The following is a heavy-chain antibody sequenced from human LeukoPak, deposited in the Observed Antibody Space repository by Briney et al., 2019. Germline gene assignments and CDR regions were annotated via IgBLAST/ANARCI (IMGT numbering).Heavy chain of an antibody. Sequence: GGSLRLSCAASGFTFSDYYMSWIRQAPGKGLEWVSYISSSGSTIYYADSVKGRFTISRDNAKNSLYLQMNSLRAEDTAVYYCARDGRRWGTYSSSRPFDPWGQGTLVTVSS. CDR3: ARDGRRWGTYSSSRPFDP. CDR2: ISSSGSTI. V-gene: IGHV3-11*04. J-gene: IGHJ5*02. D-gene: IGHD6-13*01. CDR1: GFTFSDYY.